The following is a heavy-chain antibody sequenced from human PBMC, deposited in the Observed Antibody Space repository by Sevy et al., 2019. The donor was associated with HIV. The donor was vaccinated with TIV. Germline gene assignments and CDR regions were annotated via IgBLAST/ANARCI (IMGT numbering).Heavy chain of an antibody. CDR1: GGPISSHY. D-gene: IGHD3-22*01. CDR2: FYYTGIT. V-gene: IGHV4-59*11. Sequence: SETLSLICTVSGGPISSHYWNWIRQTPGKGLEWIGSFYYTGITNYNPSHKSRVTMSADTSKNRVSLKLNSVTAADTAVYYCARLPSPYYDSSGDLIREYYFDSWGQGTLVTVSS. CDR3: ARLPSPYYDSSGDLIREYYFDS. J-gene: IGHJ4*02.